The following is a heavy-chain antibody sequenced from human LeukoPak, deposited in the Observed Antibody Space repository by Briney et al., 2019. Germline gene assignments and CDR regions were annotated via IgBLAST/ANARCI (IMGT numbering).Heavy chain of an antibody. V-gene: IGHV3-23*01. Sequence: GGSLRLSCAASKFTFSDFYMSWVRQAPGKGLEWVSSISGLDGTTFYADSVKGRFTISRDSSKNTLYLQMNSLRAEDTAVYYCAKEHSGSYPDPDRENWFDPWGQGTLVTVSS. CDR1: KFTFSDFY. CDR3: AKEHSGSYPDPDRENWFDP. D-gene: IGHD3-10*01. CDR2: ISGLDGTT. J-gene: IGHJ5*02.